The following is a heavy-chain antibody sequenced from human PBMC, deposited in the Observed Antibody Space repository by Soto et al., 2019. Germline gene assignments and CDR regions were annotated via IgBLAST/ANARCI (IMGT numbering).Heavy chain of an antibody. D-gene: IGHD3-10*01. J-gene: IGHJ4*02. V-gene: IGHV4-59*11. CDR2: IYPSGST. CDR3: AGDYGSGSYRFDY. CDR1: GASISSHS. Sequence: SETLSLTCIVSGASISSHSWSWSWIRQPPGKGLEWIGYIYPSGSTTYNPSLKSRVTMSLETSKNQVSLKVSSLTAADTAVYFCAGDYGSGSYRFDYWGQGTLVTVSS.